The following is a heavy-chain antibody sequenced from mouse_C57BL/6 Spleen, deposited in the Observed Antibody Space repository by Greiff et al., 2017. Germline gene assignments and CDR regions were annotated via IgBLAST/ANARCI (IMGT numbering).Heavy chain of an antibody. CDR1: GFTFSSYT. D-gene: IGHD2-5*01. Sequence: EVKLVESGGGLVKPGGSLKLSCAASGFTFSSYTMSWVRQTPEKRLEWVATISGGGGNTYYPDSVKGRFTISRDNAKNTLYLQMSSLRSEDTAVYYCARRATSYSNYEYFDVWGTGTTVTVSS. CDR2: ISGGGGNT. CDR3: ARRATSYSNYEYFDV. J-gene: IGHJ1*03. V-gene: IGHV5-9*04.